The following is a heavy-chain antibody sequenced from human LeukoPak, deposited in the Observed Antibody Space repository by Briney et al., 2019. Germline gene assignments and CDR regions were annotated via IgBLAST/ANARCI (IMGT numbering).Heavy chain of an antibody. CDR1: GFTFSSYA. Sequence: PGGSLRLSCAASGFTFSSYAMTWVRQAPGKGPEWVSSITAGGGTTYYAESVKGRFTISRDNSKTTLYVQMNSLRAEDTAVYYCAKNKGGRGYSAADYWGQGAMVIVSS. V-gene: IGHV3-23*01. J-gene: IGHJ4*02. CDR2: ITAGGGTT. CDR3: AKNKGGRGYSAADY. D-gene: IGHD2-15*01.